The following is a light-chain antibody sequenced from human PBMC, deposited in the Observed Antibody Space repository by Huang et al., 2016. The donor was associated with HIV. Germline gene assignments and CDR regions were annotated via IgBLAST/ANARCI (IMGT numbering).Light chain of an antibody. CDR1: RSINSH. J-gene: IGKJ5*01. Sequence: DIKMTQSPSSLSASVGDTVTITCRASRSINSHCKWYQQRPGRAPTLLIYGASNLQSGGPSRFRGSGSATDYTLRISSLQPEDFATYFCQQSYSSHTFGQGTRLEIK. CDR2: GAS. CDR3: QQSYSSHT. V-gene: IGKV1-39*01.